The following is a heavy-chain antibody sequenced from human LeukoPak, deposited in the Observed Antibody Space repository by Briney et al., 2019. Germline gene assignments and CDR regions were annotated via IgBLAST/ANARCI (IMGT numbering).Heavy chain of an antibody. V-gene: IGHV1-69*04. Sequence: GASVQVSCKTPGGTXSTSAITWVRQAPGQGLEWMGRIIPVLNITTYAQRFQGRVTITADTSTSTVYMELSSLGSEETAVYYCARDQGLTAPPPYGLDVWGQGTTVIVSS. CDR2: IIPVLNIT. J-gene: IGHJ6*02. CDR3: ARDQGLTAPPPYGLDV. CDR1: GGTXSTSA. D-gene: IGHD5-18*01.